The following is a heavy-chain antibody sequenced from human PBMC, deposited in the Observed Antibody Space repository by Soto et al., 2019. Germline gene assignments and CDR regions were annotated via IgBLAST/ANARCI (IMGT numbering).Heavy chain of an antibody. D-gene: IGHD5-18*01. CDR3: ARDTAMALPDA. J-gene: IGHJ4*02. V-gene: IGHV1-18*01. CDR1: GYTFTSYG. Sequence: QVQLVQSGAEVKKPGASVKVSCKASGYTFTSYGISWVRQAPGQGLEWMGWISAHNGNTKYAQKLQGRVTMTTDTSTSPAYMEVRSLRSDDTAVYYCARDTAMALPDAWGQGTLVTVSS. CDR2: ISAHNGNT.